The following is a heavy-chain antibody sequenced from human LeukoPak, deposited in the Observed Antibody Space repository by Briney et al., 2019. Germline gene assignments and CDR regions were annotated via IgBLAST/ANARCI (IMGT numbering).Heavy chain of an antibody. J-gene: IGHJ6*03. V-gene: IGHV4-39*01. Sequence: SETLSLTCTVSGGSISSSSYYWGWIRQPPGKGLEWIGSIYYSGSTYYNPSLKSRVTISVDTSKNQFSLKLSSVTAADTAFYYCASQGHHGKIVGATLSYFYMDVWGKGTTVTVSS. CDR2: IYYSGST. CDR3: ASQGHHGKIVGATLSYFYMDV. CDR1: GGSISSSSYY. D-gene: IGHD1-26*01.